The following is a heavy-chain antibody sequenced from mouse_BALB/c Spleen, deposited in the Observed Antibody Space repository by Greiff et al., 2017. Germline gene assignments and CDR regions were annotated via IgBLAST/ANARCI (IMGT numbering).Heavy chain of an antibody. Sequence: QVQLQQPGAELVKPGASVKLSCKASGYTFTSYYMYWVKQRPGQGLEWIGGINPSNGGTNFNEKFKSKATLTVDKSSSTAYMQLSSLTSEDSAVYYCPRGEFITTVVGYFDVWGAGTTVTVSS. J-gene: IGHJ1*01. V-gene: IGHV1S81*02. CDR3: PRGEFITTVVGYFDV. CDR2: INPSNGGT. D-gene: IGHD1-1*01. CDR1: GYTFTSYY.